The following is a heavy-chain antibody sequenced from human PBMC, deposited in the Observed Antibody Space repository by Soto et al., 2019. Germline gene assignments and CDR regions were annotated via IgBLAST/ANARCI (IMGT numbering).Heavy chain of an antibody. J-gene: IGHJ4*02. CDR1: GFTFSSYG. CDR2: ISYDGSNT. CDR3: AKEGGLSGSYYISSSYYFDY. V-gene: IGHV3-30*18. Sequence: QVQLVESGGGVVQPGRSLRLSCVASGFTFSSYGMHWVRHAPGKGLEWVAIISYDGSNTYYADSVKGRFTISRDNSKNTLYLQMNSLRPEDTSVYYCAKEGGLSGSYYISSSYYFDYWGQGTLVTVSS. D-gene: IGHD1-26*01.